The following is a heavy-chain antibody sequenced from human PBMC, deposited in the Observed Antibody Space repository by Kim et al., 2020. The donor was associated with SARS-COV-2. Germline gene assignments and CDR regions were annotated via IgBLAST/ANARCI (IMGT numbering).Heavy chain of an antibody. CDR2: INSDGRST. CDR3: ARVTGGSYFLPDY. CDR1: GFTFSSYW. D-gene: IGHD1-26*01. J-gene: IGHJ4*02. Sequence: GGSLRLSCAASGFTFSSYWMHWVRQVPGKGLVWVSRINSDGRSTSYADSVKGRFTISRDNAKNTLYLQMNSLRAEDTAVYYCARVTGGSYFLPDYWGQGTLVTVSS. V-gene: IGHV3-74*01.